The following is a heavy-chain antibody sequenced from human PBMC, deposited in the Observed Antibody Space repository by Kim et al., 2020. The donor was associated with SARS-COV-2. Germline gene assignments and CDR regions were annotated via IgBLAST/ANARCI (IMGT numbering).Heavy chain of an antibody. CDR2: IIPIFGTA. V-gene: IGHV1-69*13. J-gene: IGHJ6*02. Sequence: SVKVSCKASGGTFSSYAISWVRQAPGQGLEWMGGIIPIFGTANYAQKFQGRVTITADESTSTAYMELSSLRSEDTAVYYCARGFVVVPAAPALDYYYGMDVWGQGTTVTVSS. D-gene: IGHD2-2*01. CDR3: ARGFVVVPAAPALDYYYGMDV. CDR1: GGTFSSYA.